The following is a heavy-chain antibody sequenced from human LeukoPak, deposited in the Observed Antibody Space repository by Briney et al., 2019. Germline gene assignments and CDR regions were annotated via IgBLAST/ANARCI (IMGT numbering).Heavy chain of an antibody. CDR1: GYSFTTYW. Sequence: GGSLKISCKASGYSFTTYWIAWVRQMPGKGLEWMGMIYPGDSDTRYSPSFQGQITISVDKSISIAYLQWSSLKASDTAMYYCARLLQGVAGTWGYWGQGTLVTVS. V-gene: IGHV5-51*01. CDR2: IYPGDSDT. CDR3: ARLLQGVAGTWGY. J-gene: IGHJ4*02. D-gene: IGHD6-19*01.